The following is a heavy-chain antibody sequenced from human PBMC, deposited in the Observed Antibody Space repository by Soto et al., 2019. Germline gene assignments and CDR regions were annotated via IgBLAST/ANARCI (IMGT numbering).Heavy chain of an antibody. D-gene: IGHD1-26*01. Sequence: GGSLRLSCAASGFTFSSYAMHWVRQAPGKGLEYVSAISSNGGSTYYANSVKGRFTISRDNSKNTLYLQMGSLRAEDMAVYYCARDTKSGSYSLDYWGQGTLVTVSS. J-gene: IGHJ4*02. CDR1: GFTFSSYA. V-gene: IGHV3-64*01. CDR3: ARDTKSGSYSLDY. CDR2: ISSNGGST.